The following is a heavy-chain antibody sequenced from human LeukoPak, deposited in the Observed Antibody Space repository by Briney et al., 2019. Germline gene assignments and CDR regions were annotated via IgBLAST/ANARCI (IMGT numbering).Heavy chain of an antibody. CDR2: MNPNSGNT. Sequence: ASVKVSCKASGYTFTSYDINWVRQATGQGLEWMGWMNPNSGNTGYAQKFQGRVTMTRITSISTAYMELSSLRSEDTAVYYCARGRVNRRRGVTFGGVIVNFDYWGQGTLVTVSS. V-gene: IGHV1-8*01. CDR1: GYTFTSYD. CDR3: ARGRVNRRRGVTFGGVIVNFDY. D-gene: IGHD3-16*02. J-gene: IGHJ4*02.